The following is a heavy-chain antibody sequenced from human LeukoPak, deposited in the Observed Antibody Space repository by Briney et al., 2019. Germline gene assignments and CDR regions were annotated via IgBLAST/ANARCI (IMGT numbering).Heavy chain of an antibody. D-gene: IGHD5-24*01. Sequence: ASVKVPCKASGYTFDNYGISWVRQAPGQGLEWMGWISAYDGNTNYANKLQGRVTMTTDASTSTAFMELRSLTSDDTAVYFCARDFGMFTISHGDAFAIWGQGTVVTVSS. CDR1: GYTFDNYG. V-gene: IGHV1-18*01. CDR3: ARDFGMFTISHGDAFAI. CDR2: ISAYDGNT. J-gene: IGHJ3*02.